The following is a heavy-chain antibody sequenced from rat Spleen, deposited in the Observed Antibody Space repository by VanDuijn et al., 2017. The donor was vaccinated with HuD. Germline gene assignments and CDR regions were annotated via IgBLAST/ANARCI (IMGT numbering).Heavy chain of an antibody. CDR2: ISYDGSST. V-gene: IGHV5-29*01. CDR3: ARRGPYYYSGDGHVMDA. J-gene: IGHJ4*01. Sequence: EVQLVESDGGLVQPGRSLKLSCAASGFTFSDYYMAWVRQAPTKGLEWVATISYDGSSTYYRDSVKGRFTISRDNAKITLYLQMDSLRSEDTATYYCARRGPYYYSGDGHVMDAWGQGASVTVSS. D-gene: IGHD1-1*01. CDR1: GFTFSDYY.